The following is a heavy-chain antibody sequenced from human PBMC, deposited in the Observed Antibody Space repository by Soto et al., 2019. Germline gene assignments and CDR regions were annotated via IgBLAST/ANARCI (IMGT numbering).Heavy chain of an antibody. D-gene: IGHD2-15*01. J-gene: IGHJ6*02. CDR3: AGGYCSGGSCYYYGMDV. Sequence: ASVKVSCKASGGTFSSYAISWVRQAPGQGLEWMGWIIPIFGTANYAQKFQGRVTITADESTSTAYMELSSLRSEDTAVYYCAGGYCSGGSCYYYGMDVWGQGTTVTVSS. V-gene: IGHV1-69*13. CDR1: GGTFSSYA. CDR2: IIPIFGTA.